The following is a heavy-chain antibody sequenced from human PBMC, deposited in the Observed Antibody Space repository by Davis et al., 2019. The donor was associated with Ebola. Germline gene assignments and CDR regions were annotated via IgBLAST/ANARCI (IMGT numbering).Heavy chain of an antibody. D-gene: IGHD3-9*01. CDR3: ARDTYYDILTGYYRLHNYYGMDV. CDR2: ISAYNGNT. J-gene: IGHJ6*02. Sequence: ASVTVSRKASGYTFTSYGISWVRQAPGQGLEWLGWISAYNGNTNYAQKLQGRVTMTTDTSTSTAYMELRSLRSDDTAVYYCARDTYYDILTGYYRLHNYYGMDVWGQGTTVTVSS. CDR1: GYTFTSYG. V-gene: IGHV1-18*01.